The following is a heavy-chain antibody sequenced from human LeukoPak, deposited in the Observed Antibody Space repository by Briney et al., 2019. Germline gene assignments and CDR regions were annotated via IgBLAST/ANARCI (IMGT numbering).Heavy chain of an antibody. CDR2: IYWDGDK. J-gene: IGHJ4*02. D-gene: IGHD2-15*01. Sequence: SGPALVKPTQTLTLTCTFSGFSLSTSGVGVGWVRQPPGKALEWLALIYWDGDKRYSPSLKSRLTITKDTSKDQVVLTMTNMDPVDTATYYCAHRRNLALFNWGRGTLVTVSS. CDR3: AHRRNLALFN. V-gene: IGHV2-5*02. CDR1: GFSLSTSGVG.